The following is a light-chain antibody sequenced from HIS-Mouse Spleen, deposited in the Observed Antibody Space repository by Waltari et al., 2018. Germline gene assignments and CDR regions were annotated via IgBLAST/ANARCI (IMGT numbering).Light chain of an antibody. CDR3: QQYNSYSPVT. Sequence: IVTIPCRASQSISSWLAWYQQKPGKAPKLLIYKASSLESGVPSRFSGSGSGTEFTLTISSLQPDDFATYYCQQYNSYSPVTFGPGTKVDIK. CDR1: QSISSW. J-gene: IGKJ3*01. V-gene: IGKV1-5*03. CDR2: KAS.